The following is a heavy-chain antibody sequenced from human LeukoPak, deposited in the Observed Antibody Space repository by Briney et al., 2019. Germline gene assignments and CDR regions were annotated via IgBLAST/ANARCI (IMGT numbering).Heavy chain of an antibody. D-gene: IGHD3-9*01. CDR3: ARDLDWILFDY. V-gene: IGHV3-74*03. Sequence: GGSLRLSCAASGSTFSTYWMHWVRQAPGKGLVWVARIRPEGTTTAYADSVKGRFTISRDNAKNTLFLQMNSLSAEDTAVYYCARDLDWILFDYWGQGTLVTVSS. CDR1: GSTFSTYW. J-gene: IGHJ4*02. CDR2: IRPEGTTT.